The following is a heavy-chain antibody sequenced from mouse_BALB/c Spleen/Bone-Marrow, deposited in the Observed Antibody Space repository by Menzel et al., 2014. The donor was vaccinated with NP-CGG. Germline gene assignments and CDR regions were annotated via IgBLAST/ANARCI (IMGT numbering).Heavy chain of an antibody. D-gene: IGHD2-4*01. V-gene: IGHV5-9-2*01. J-gene: IGHJ3*01. CDR3: AREGYDYDWFAD. CDR2: ISGGGSYI. CDR1: GFTFSSYG. Sequence: EVHLVESGGDLVKPGGSLKLSCAASGFTFSSYGMSWVRQTPEKRLEGVATISGGGSYIYYADNVKGRFIISRDNAKNNLYLQVRSLRSEDTALYYCAREGYDYDWFADWGQGTLVTVSA.